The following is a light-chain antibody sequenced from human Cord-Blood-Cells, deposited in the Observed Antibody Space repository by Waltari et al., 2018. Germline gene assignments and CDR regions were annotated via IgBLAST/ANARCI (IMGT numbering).Light chain of an antibody. J-gene: IGLJ1*01. Sequence: QSALTQPRSVSGSPGPSVTISCTGTSSDVGCYNYVSCYQQHPGKAPKRMIYDVSKRPSGVPDRFSGSKSGNTASLTISGLQAEDEADYYCCSYAGSYTSYVFGTGTKVTVL. CDR2: DVS. V-gene: IGLV2-11*01. CDR3: CSYAGSYTSYV. CDR1: SSDVGCYNY.